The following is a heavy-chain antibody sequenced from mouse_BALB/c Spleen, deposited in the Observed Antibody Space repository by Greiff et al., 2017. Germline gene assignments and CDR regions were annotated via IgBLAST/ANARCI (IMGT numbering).Heavy chain of an antibody. J-gene: IGHJ1*01. D-gene: IGHD1-2*01. Sequence: VKLVESGPGLVQPSQSLSITCTVSGFSLTSYGVHWVRQSPGKGLEWLGVIWSGGSTDYNAAFISRLSISKDNSKSQVFFKMNSLQANDTAIYYCARNGGRLHWYFDVWGAGTTVTVSS. CDR2: IWSGGST. CDR1: GFSLTSYG. V-gene: IGHV2-2*02. CDR3: ARNGGRLHWYFDV.